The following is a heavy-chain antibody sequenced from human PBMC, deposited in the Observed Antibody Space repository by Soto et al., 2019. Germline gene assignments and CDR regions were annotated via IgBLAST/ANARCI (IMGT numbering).Heavy chain of an antibody. Sequence: LSLTCAASGFTFSSYWMHWVRQAPGKGLVWVSRINSDGSSTSYADSVKGRFTISRDNAKNTLYLQMNSLRAEDTAVYYCARDLPYCSGGSCYFDYWGQGTLVTVSS. CDR1: GFTFSSYW. CDR2: INSDGSST. D-gene: IGHD2-15*01. J-gene: IGHJ4*02. V-gene: IGHV3-74*01. CDR3: ARDLPYCSGGSCYFDY.